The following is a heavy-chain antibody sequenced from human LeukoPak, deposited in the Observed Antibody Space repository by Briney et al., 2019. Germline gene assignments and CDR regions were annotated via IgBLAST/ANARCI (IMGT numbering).Heavy chain of an antibody. V-gene: IGHV3-23*01. CDR3: AKVSGGGLYYDGMDV. Sequence: GGSLRLSCTASGFTFVNYAMSWFRQAPGKGLEWVSVISGSGGTTYYADSVKGRFTISRDSSKNTLYLQMNSLRAEDTAVYYCAKVSGGGLYYDGMDVWGQGTTVTVSS. CDR2: ISGSGGTT. CDR1: GFTFVNYA. D-gene: IGHD1-14*01. J-gene: IGHJ6*02.